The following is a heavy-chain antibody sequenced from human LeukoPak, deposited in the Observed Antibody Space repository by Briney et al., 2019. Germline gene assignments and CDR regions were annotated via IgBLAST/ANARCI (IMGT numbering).Heavy chain of an antibody. V-gene: IGHV3-23*01. J-gene: IGHJ6*02. CDR1: GFTFTSYA. D-gene: IGHD3-10*01. Sequence: GGSLRLSCAASGFTFTSYAMTWVRQAPGKGLEWVSTIGALGGSTDYAGSVKGRFTISRDNSKNTLYLQMNNLRAEDTAVYYCAKDRDIILMGHGMDVWGQGTTVTVFS. CDR2: IGALGGST. CDR3: AKDRDIILMGHGMDV.